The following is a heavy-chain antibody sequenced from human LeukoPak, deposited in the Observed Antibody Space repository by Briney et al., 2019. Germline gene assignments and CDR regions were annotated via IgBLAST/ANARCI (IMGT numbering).Heavy chain of an antibody. CDR2: IIPILGTE. Sequence: GASVKVSCKASGYTFTTYGMNWVRQAPGQGLEWMGRIIPILGTETYAQKFQGRVTITADKSTSTVYMGLSSLRSEDTAVYYCATGAQRGYSSTWPLLVDYWGQGTLVTVSS. CDR3: ATGAQRGYSSTWPLLVDY. CDR1: GYTFTTYG. V-gene: IGHV1-69*04. D-gene: IGHD6-13*01. J-gene: IGHJ4*02.